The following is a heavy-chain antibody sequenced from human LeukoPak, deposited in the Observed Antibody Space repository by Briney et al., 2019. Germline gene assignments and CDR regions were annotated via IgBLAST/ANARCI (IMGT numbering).Heavy chain of an antibody. Sequence: AGSLLQICAACGFTFISYDMNWVRQAPGKGLEWFSAISGSGGNTYYADSVKGRFTISRDNSNNTLYVQMNSLRAEDTAVYYCAKVEGSGWSYFDYWGHGTLVTVSS. CDR3: AKVEGSGWSYFDY. CDR2: ISGSGGNT. D-gene: IGHD6-19*01. J-gene: IGHJ4*01. CDR1: GFTFISYD. V-gene: IGHV3-23*01.